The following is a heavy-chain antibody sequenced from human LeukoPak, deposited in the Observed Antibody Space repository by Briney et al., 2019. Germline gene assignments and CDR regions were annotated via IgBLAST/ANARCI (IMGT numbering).Heavy chain of an antibody. CDR2: ISGGGGST. D-gene: IGHD1-26*01. CDR1: GFTFSSYS. CDR3: AKGGKWDVTPFDY. Sequence: GGSLRLSCAASGFTFSSYSMNWVRQAPGKGLEWVSAISGGGGSTYYADSVKGRFTISRDNSKNTLYLQVNSLRAEDTAVYYCAKGGKWDVTPFDYWGQGTLVTVSS. V-gene: IGHV3-23*01. J-gene: IGHJ4*02.